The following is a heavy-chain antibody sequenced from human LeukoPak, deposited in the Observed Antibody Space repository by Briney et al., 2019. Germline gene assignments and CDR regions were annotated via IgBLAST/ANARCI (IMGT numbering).Heavy chain of an antibody. D-gene: IGHD3-10*01. Sequence: GASVKVSCKASGYTFTGYYMHWVRQAPGQGLEWMGWINPNSGGTNYAQKFQGRVTMTRDTSISTAYMELSRLRSDDTAVYYCARALFSPTGDAFDIWGQGTMVTVSS. CDR1: GYTFTGYY. J-gene: IGHJ3*02. CDR3: ARALFSPTGDAFDI. V-gene: IGHV1-2*02. CDR2: INPNSGGT.